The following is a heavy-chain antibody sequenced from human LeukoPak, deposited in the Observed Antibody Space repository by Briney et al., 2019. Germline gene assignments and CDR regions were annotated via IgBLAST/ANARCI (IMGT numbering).Heavy chain of an antibody. CDR1: GGTFSSYA. D-gene: IGHD7-27*01. V-gene: IGHV1-69*13. CDR2: IIPIFGTA. Sequence: GASVKVSCKASGGTFSSYAISWVRQAPGQGLEWMGGIIPIFGTANYAQKFRGRVTITADESTSTAYMELSSLRSEDTAVYYCAGANWDSIDPFDYWGQGTLVTVSS. J-gene: IGHJ4*02. CDR3: AGANWDSIDPFDY.